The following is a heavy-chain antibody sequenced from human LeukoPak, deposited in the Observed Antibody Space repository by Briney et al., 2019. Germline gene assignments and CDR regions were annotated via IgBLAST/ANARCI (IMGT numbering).Heavy chain of an antibody. Sequence: GSLRLSCAASGFTFSSFEMNRVRQAPGKGLEWVSKISSSGSTIYYADSVKGRFTISRDNAKNSLYLQMNSLRAEDTAVYYCARGGGLIVLMVYAPDYWGQGTLVTVSS. J-gene: IGHJ4*02. V-gene: IGHV3-48*03. CDR2: ISSSGSTI. CDR3: ARGGGLIVLMVYAPDY. CDR1: GFTFSSFE. D-gene: IGHD2-8*01.